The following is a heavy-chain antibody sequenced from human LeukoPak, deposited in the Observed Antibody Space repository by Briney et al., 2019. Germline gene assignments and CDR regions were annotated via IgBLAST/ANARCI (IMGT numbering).Heavy chain of an antibody. CDR1: GGSISSGNW. J-gene: IGHJ4*02. D-gene: IGHD6-6*01. CDR3: ARLIYSSSSSGFDF. CDR2: IYHTGNT. Sequence: SETLSLTCTVSGGSISSGNWWGWVRQPPGKGLEWIGEIYHTGNTNCNPSLKSRVTISVDKSKNQFSLNLSSVTAADTAVYYCARLIYSSSSSGFDFWGQGTLVTVSS. V-gene: IGHV4-4*02.